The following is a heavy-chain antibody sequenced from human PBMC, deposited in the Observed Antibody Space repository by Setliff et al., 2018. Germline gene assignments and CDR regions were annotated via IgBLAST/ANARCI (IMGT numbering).Heavy chain of an antibody. CDR2: IIPIFGTA. V-gene: IGHV1-69*13. D-gene: IGHD2-2*02. CDR1: GYTFTGYY. J-gene: IGHJ6*02. CDR3: ARDSRGLVPAAIEGSYYYYGMDV. Sequence: ASVQVSCKASGYTFTGYYMHWVRQAPGQGLEWMGRIIPIFGTANYAQKFQGRVTITADESTSTAYMELSSLRSEDTAVYYCARDSRGLVPAAIEGSYYYYGMDVWGQGTTVTVSS.